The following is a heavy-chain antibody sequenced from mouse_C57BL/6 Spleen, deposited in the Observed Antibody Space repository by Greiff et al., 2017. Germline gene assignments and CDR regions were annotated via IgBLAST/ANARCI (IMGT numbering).Heavy chain of an antibody. CDR2: IHPNSGST. CDR3: ARPDGDYAMDY. J-gene: IGHJ4*01. Sequence: VQLQQPGAELVKPGASVKLSCKASGYTFTSYWMHWVKQRPGQGLEWIGMIHPNSGSTNYNEKFKSKATLTVDKSSSTAYMQLSSLTSEDSAVYYCARPDGDYAMDYWGQGTSVTVSS. CDR1: GYTFTSYW. V-gene: IGHV1-64*01.